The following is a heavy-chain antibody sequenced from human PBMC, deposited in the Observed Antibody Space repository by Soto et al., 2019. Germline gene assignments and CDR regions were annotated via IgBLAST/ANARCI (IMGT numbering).Heavy chain of an antibody. CDR2: IYYSGST. CDR3: ARRESGYDPGYYYYGMAV. Sequence: SETLSLTCTVSGGSISSSSYYWGWIRQPPGKGLEWIGSIYYSGSTYYNPSLKSRVTISVDTSKNQFSLKLSSVTAADTAVYYCARRESGYDPGYYYYGMAVWGQGTTVTVSS. D-gene: IGHD5-12*01. J-gene: IGHJ6*02. V-gene: IGHV4-39*01. CDR1: GGSISSSSYY.